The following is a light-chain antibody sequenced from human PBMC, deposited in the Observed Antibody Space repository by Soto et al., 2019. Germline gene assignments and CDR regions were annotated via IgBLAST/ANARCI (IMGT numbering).Light chain of an antibody. J-gene: IGLJ1*01. CDR2: DVS. CDR1: SSEVGGYNY. Sequence: QSVLTQPASVSGSPGQSITISCTGTSSEVGGYNYVSWYQYHPGKAPKLMIYDVSNRPSGVSNRFSGYKSGNTASLSISGLQPEDEADYYCSSYRTSNTRQIVCGTGTKVTVL. CDR3: SSYRTSNTRQIV. V-gene: IGLV2-14*03.